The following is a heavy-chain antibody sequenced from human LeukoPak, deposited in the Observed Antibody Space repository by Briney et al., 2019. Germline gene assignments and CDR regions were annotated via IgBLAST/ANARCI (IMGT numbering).Heavy chain of an antibody. V-gene: IGHV4-34*01. J-gene: IGHJ4*02. D-gene: IGHD4-17*01. CDR3: ARDPHGYGDYYFDY. Sequence: SETLSLTCAVYGGSFSGYYWSWIRQPPGKGLEWIGEINHSGSTNYNPSLKSRVTISVDTSKNQFSLKLSSVTAADTAVYYCARDPHGYGDYYFDYWGQGTLVTVSS. CDR1: GGSFSGYY. CDR2: INHSGST.